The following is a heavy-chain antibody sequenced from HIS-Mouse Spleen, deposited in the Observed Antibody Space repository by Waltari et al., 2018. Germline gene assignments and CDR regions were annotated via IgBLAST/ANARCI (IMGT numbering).Heavy chain of an antibody. V-gene: IGHV4-39*07. CDR3: AREIPYSSSWYDWYFDL. Sequence: QLQLQESGPGLVKPSETLSLTCTVSGGSISSSSYYWGWIRQPPGKGLEGSGSIYYSGGTYHNPALQSRVTISVDTSNNQFSLKLSSVTAADTAVYYCAREIPYSSSWYDWYFDLWGRGTLVTVSS. CDR1: GGSISSSSYY. J-gene: IGHJ2*01. D-gene: IGHD6-13*01. CDR2: IYYSGGT.